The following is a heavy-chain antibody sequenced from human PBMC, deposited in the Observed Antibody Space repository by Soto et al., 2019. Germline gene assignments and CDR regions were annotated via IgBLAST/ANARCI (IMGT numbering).Heavy chain of an antibody. V-gene: IGHV3-30*18. Sequence: GGSLRLSWEASRFTFSTYGMHWVRQAPGKGLEWVAAMSHDGSHKYYGGSVKGRFTISRDNSKNTLYLAVDSLRPEETAFSFCTQEGRHRPTSCSCGQGLYVWLQGPPV. CDR1: RFTFSTYG. CDR3: TQEGRHRPTSCSCGQGLYV. CDR2: MSHDGSHK. D-gene: IGHD2-2*01. J-gene: IGHJ6*02.